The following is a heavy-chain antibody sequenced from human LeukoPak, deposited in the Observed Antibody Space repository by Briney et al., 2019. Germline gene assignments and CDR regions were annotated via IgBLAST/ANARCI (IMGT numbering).Heavy chain of an antibody. J-gene: IGHJ5*02. CDR2: ISGSGGST. V-gene: IGHV3-23*01. D-gene: IGHD2-2*01. CDR3: AKGRGYCSSTSCWGGFDP. CDR1: GFTFSSYA. Sequence: GGSLRLSCAASGFTFSSYAMSWVRQAPGKGLEWVSAISGSGGSTYYADSVKGRFTISRDNSKNTLYLQMNSLRAEDTAVYYCAKGRGYCSSTSCWGGFDPWGQGTLVTVSS.